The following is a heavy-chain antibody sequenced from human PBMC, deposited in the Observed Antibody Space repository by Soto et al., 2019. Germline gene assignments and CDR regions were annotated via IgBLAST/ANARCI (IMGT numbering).Heavy chain of an antibody. Sequence: SETLSLTCTVSGGSISSGGYYWSWIRQHPGKGLEWIGYIYYSGSTYYNPSLKSRVTISVDTSKNQFSLKLSSVTAADTAVYYCARMRSGSYSNHRVAFDIWGQGTMVTVSS. CDR3: ARMRSGSYSNHRVAFDI. CDR1: GGSISSGGYY. D-gene: IGHD3-10*01. J-gene: IGHJ3*02. CDR2: IYYSGST. V-gene: IGHV4-31*03.